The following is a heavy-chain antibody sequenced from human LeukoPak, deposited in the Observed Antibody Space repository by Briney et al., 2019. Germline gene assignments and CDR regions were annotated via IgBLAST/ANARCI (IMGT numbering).Heavy chain of an antibody. J-gene: IGHJ3*02. CDR1: GFTFSSYS. V-gene: IGHV3-48*01. Sequence: GGSLRLSCAASGFTFSSYSMNWVRQGPGKGLGWVSFIAKGRFTISRDNAKNSLHLEMNSLRAEDTAVYYCARKTGGSLDIWGQGTMVTVSS. CDR2: I. CDR3: ARKTGGSLDI. D-gene: IGHD7-27*01.